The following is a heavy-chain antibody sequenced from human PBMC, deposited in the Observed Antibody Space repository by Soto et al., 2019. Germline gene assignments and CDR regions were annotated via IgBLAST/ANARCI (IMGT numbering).Heavy chain of an antibody. V-gene: IGHV3-23*05. D-gene: IGHD2-21*01. Sequence: EVKFLESGGGLVQPGGSLRLSCKTSGFIFSEYTMSWVRQAPGKGMEWVSAIYSGGTAFYADSVRGRFTISRDNSATTVDLQMTSLRVEDSAIFYCAIARRPEKSWAYYYWGLGTLVTVSS. J-gene: IGHJ4*02. CDR3: AIARRPEKSWAYYY. CDR2: IYSGGTA. CDR1: GFIFSEYT.